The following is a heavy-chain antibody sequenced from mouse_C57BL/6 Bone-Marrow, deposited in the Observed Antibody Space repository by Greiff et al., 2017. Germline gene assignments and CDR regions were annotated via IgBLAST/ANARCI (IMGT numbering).Heavy chain of an antibody. J-gene: IGHJ2*01. D-gene: IGHD2-1*01. CDR1: GYTFTTYP. CDR3: ARGGNYGGYYFDY. CDR2: FHPYNDDT. V-gene: IGHV1-47*01. Sequence: LEESGAELVKPGASVKMSCKASGYTFTTYPIEWMKQHHGKSLEWIGNFHPYNDDTKYNEKFKGKATLTVEKSSSTVYLELSRLTSDDSAVYYCARGGNYGGYYFDYWGQGTTLTVSS.